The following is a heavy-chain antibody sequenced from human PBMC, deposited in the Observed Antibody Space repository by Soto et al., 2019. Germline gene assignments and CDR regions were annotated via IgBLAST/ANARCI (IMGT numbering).Heavy chain of an antibody. V-gene: IGHV4-30-4*01. J-gene: IGHJ5*02. CDR2: IYYSGST. CDR3: AREGSSWDLRRGRFDP. CDR1: GGSISSGDYY. D-gene: IGHD6-13*01. Sequence: SETLSLTCTVSGGSISSGDYYWRWIRQPPGKGLEWIGYIYYSGSTYYNPSLKSRVTISVDTSKNQFSLKLSSVTAADTAVYYCAREGSSWDLRRGRFDPWGQGTLVTVSS.